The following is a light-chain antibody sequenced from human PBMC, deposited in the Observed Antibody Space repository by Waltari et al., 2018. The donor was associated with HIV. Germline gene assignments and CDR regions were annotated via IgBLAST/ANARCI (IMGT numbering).Light chain of an antibody. CDR3: QVWDGGSDPPGV. Sequence: YVLTQPPSVSVAPGQTARMTCGGTKIGDKSVHWYQQRPGQAPIVVVYDDSDRPSGVSERISGSNSGNTATLIISRVEAGDEADYYCQVWDGGSDPPGVFGGGTRLTVL. CDR1: KIGDKS. V-gene: IGLV3-21*02. CDR2: DDS. J-gene: IGLJ3*02.